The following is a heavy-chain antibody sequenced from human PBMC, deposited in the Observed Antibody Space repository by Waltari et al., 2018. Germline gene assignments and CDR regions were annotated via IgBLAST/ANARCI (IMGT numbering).Heavy chain of an antibody. CDR1: GGSFRGSS. V-gene: IGHV4-34*01. J-gene: IGHJ4*02. CDR2: INHSGST. CDR3: ARGRRLYSGSLGAIDY. Sequence: QVQLQQWGAGLLKPSETLPLTCAVYGGSFRGSSSSWIRPPPGKGLAWNGEINHSGSTNYNPSLKSRVTISVDTSKNQFSLKLSSVTAADTAVYYCARGRRLYSGSLGAIDYWGQGTLVTVSS. D-gene: IGHD1-26*01.